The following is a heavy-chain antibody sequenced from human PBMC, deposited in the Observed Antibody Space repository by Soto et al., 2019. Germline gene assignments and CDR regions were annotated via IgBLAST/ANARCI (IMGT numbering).Heavy chain of an antibody. Sequence: QITLKESGPTLVQPTQPLTLTCTFSGFSLSTSGVGVGWIRQPPGKALEWLALIYWNDDKRYSPSLKSRLTITQDTSRNQVVLTMTNRDPVDTATYSWAQTDGDYWGQGTLVTVSS. CDR2: IYWNDDK. CDR3: AQTDGDY. V-gene: IGHV2-5*01. J-gene: IGHJ4*02. CDR1: GFSLSTSGVG.